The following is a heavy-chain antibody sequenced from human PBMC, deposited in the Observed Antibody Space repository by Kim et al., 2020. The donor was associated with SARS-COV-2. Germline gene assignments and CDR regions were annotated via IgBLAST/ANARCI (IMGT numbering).Heavy chain of an antibody. V-gene: IGHV4-39*01. CDR1: GGSISSSSYY. J-gene: IGHJ4*02. CDR2: IYYSGST. D-gene: IGHD1-26*01. Sequence: SETLSLTCTVSGGSISSSSYYWGWIRQPPGKGLEWIGSIYYSGSTYYNPSLKSRVTISVDTSKNQFSLKLSSVTAADTAVYYCARQAAIVGAPGPGVGYWGQGTLVTVSS. CDR3: ARQAAIVGAPGPGVGY.